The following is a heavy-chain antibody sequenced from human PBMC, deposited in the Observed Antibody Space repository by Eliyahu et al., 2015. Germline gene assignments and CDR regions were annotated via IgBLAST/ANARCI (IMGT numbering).Heavy chain of an antibody. CDR2: VYYSGRT. V-gene: IGHV4-39*07. CDR3: ASWNDSGGKFDY. CDR1: GXXXTRSXYY. Sequence: QLQLQESGPGLLKPSETLSLTCTVSGXXXTRSXYYWGWXRQPPGKGLEWIAIVYYSGRTYSNPSLRSRLTMSADTSKNQFSLKLNSVTAADTAVYYCASWNDSGGKFDYWGQGTLVTVSS. D-gene: IGHD1-1*01. J-gene: IGHJ4*02.